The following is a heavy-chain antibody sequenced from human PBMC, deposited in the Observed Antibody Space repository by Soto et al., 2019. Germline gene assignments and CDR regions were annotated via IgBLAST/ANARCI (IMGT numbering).Heavy chain of an antibody. CDR1: GCTLTELS. CDR3: STDEYSSGWNFDY. CDR2: FDPEDGET. V-gene: IGHV1-24*01. D-gene: IGHD6-19*01. J-gene: IGHJ4*02. Sequence: QVQLVQSGAEVKKPGASVKVSCKVSGCTLTELSMHWGRQAPGKGLEWMGGFDPEDGETIYAQKFQGRVTMTEDTSTDTACMELSSLRSEDTAVYYCSTDEYSSGWNFDYWGQGSLVAVSS.